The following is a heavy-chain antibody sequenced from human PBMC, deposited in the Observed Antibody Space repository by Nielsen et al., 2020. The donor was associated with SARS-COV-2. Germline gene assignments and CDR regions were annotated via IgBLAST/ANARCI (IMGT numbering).Heavy chain of an antibody. D-gene: IGHD3-3*01. CDR2: ISSSSSTI. CDR1: GFTFSSYS. V-gene: IGHV3-48*01. Sequence: GGSLRLSCAASGFTFSSYSMNWVRQAPGKGLEWVSYISSSSSTIYYADSVKGRFTISRDNAKNSLYLQMNSLRAEDTAVYYCARSGELRFLEWSNYFDYWGQGTLVTVSS. CDR3: ARSGELRFLEWSNYFDY. J-gene: IGHJ4*02.